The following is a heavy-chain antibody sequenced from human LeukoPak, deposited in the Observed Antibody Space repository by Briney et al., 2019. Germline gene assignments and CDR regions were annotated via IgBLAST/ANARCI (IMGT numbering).Heavy chain of an antibody. CDR3: ARDYSTRYFDS. CDR2: IYYSGRT. CDR1: GGSISSSSYY. J-gene: IGHJ4*02. Sequence: PSETLSLTCTVSGGSISSSSYYWGWIRQPPGKGLEWIGGIYYSGRTYYNPSLKSRVTISVDTSKNQLSLKLSSVTAADTAVYYCARDYSTRYFDSWGQGTLVTVSS. V-gene: IGHV4-39*07. D-gene: IGHD2-21*01.